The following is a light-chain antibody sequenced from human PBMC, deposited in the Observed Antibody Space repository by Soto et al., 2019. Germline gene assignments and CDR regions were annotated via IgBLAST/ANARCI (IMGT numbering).Light chain of an antibody. CDR2: KVS. Sequence: DVVLTQSPLSLPVTLGQPASISCRSSQSLVYIDGNTYLNWFHQRPGQSPRRLIYKVSMRDSGVPDRFSGSGSGTDFTLKISRVEAEDVGVYYCMQGTHWPTFGGGTTV. CDR1: QSLVYIDGNTY. J-gene: IGKJ4*01. CDR3: MQGTHWPT. V-gene: IGKV2-30*01.